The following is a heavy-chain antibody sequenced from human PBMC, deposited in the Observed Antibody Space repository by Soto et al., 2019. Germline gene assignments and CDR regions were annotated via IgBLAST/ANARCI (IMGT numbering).Heavy chain of an antibody. Sequence: PSETLSLTCTVSGGSISSGGYYWSWIRQHPGKGLEWIGYIYYSGSTYYNPSLKSRVTISVDTSKNQFSLKLSSVTAADTAVYYCARSAIAAEGADYFDYWGQGTLVTVSS. D-gene: IGHD6-13*01. CDR2: IYYSGST. V-gene: IGHV4-31*03. J-gene: IGHJ4*02. CDR1: GGSISSGGYY. CDR3: ARSAIAAEGADYFDY.